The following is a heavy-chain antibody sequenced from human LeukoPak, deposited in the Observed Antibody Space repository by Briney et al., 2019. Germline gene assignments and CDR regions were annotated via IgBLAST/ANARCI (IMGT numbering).Heavy chain of an antibody. V-gene: IGHV3-23*01. CDR2: ISGSGGST. CDR1: GFTFGSYA. D-gene: IGHD3-3*01. CDR3: AKDRPLDYDFWSGYSTGWFDY. J-gene: IGHJ4*02. Sequence: GGSLRLSCAASGFTFGSYAMSWVRQAPGKGLEWVSAISGSGGSTYYADSVKGRFTISRDNSKNTLYLQMNSLRAEDTAVYYCAKDRPLDYDFWSGYSTGWFDYWGQGTLVTVSS.